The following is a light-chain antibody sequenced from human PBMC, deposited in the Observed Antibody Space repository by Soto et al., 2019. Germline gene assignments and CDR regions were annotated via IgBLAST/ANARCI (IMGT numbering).Light chain of an antibody. Sequence: QSALTQPPSASGSPGQSVTISCTGTSSDIGYYNYVSWYQQHPGKAPKLLIYEVTKRPSGVPDRFSGSKSGNTASLTVSGLQAEDEADYYCSSFAVVSTVFGTGTKLTVL. CDR1: SSDIGYYNY. J-gene: IGLJ1*01. CDR2: EVT. CDR3: SSFAVVSTV. V-gene: IGLV2-8*01.